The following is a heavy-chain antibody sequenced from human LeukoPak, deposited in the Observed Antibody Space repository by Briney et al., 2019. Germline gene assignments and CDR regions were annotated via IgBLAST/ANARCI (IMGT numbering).Heavy chain of an antibody. J-gene: IGHJ3*01. CDR2: INPNSGGT. CDR3: ARYLYSSATDLYSSAWTGAFDV. Sequence: ASVKGSCKTSGYTFTGYYMFWVRQAPGQGLEWMAWINPNSGGTNYAQRFQGRVTLTRDTSIATAYMELSSLKSDDTAVYFCARYLYSSATDLYSSAWTGAFDVWGQGTMVTVSS. V-gene: IGHV1-2*02. D-gene: IGHD6-19*01. CDR1: GYTFTGYY.